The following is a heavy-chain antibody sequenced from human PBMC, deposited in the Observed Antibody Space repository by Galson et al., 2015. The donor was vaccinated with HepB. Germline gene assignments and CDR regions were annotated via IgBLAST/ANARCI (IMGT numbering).Heavy chain of an antibody. D-gene: IGHD2-15*01. Sequence: SLRLSCAASGFTFSSYAMHWVRQAPGKGLEWVAVISYDGSNKYYADSVKGRFTISRDNSKNTLYLQMNSLRAEDTAVYYCARGLFKRIVDHTGVVDDVWGKGTTVTVSS. J-gene: IGHJ6*04. V-gene: IGHV3-30-3*01. CDR1: GFTFSSYA. CDR3: ARGLFKRIVDHTGVVDDV. CDR2: ISYDGSNK.